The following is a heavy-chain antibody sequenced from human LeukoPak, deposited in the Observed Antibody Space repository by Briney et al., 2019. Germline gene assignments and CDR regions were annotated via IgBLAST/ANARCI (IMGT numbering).Heavy chain of an antibody. V-gene: IGHV1-2*02. Sequence: ASVKVSCKGLEYTFTAYNIHWVRQAPGQGLEWMGWINPNSGGTNYAQKFQGRVTMTRDTSISTAYMELSRLRSDDTAVYYCAREADYGDKPDYFDYWGQGTLVTVSS. CDR2: INPNSGGT. D-gene: IGHD4-17*01. J-gene: IGHJ4*02. CDR3: AREADYGDKPDYFDY. CDR1: EYTFTAYN.